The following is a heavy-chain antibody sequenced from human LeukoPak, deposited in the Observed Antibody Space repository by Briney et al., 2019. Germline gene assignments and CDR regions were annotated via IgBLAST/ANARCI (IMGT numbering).Heavy chain of an antibody. Sequence: ASVKVSCKASGYTFTSYDINWVRQATGQGPEWMGWMNPNSGNTGYAQKFQGRVTMTRNTSISTAYMELSSLRSEDTALYYCARVSSGWYVAFDIWGQGTMVTVSS. V-gene: IGHV1-8*01. D-gene: IGHD6-19*01. CDR2: MNPNSGNT. CDR1: GYTFTSYD. J-gene: IGHJ3*02. CDR3: ARVSSGWYVAFDI.